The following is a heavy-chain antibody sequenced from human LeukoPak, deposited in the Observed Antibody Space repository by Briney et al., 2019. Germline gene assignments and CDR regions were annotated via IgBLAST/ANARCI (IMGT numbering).Heavy chain of an antibody. Sequence: GGSLRLSCAASGFIFSNYYMNWVRQAPGKGLEWVAHIKQDGSEKNYVDSVKGRFTISRDNAKNSLYLQMNSLRAEDTAVYYCARASYCGGDCYPKYYFDYWGQGTLVTVSS. CDR1: GFIFSNYY. J-gene: IGHJ4*02. CDR2: IKQDGSEK. V-gene: IGHV3-7*01. CDR3: ARASYCGGDCYPKYYFDY. D-gene: IGHD2-21*02.